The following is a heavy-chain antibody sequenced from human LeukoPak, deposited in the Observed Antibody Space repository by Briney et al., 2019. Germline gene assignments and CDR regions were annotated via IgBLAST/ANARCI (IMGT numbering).Heavy chain of an antibody. V-gene: IGHV1-2*06. D-gene: IGHD3-22*01. CDR1: GYTFTGYY. CDR2: INPNSGGT. CDR3: ARDSQSWFYYDSSGFDAFDI. Sequence: ASVKVSCKASGYTFTGYYMHWVRQAPGQGLEWMGRINPNSGGTNYAQKFQGRVTMTRDTSISTAYMELSRLRSDDTAVYYCARDSQSWFYYDSSGFDAFDIWGQGTMVTVSS. J-gene: IGHJ3*02.